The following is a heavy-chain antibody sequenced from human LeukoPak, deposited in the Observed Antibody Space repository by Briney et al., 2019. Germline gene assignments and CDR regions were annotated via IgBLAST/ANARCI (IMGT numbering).Heavy chain of an antibody. V-gene: IGHV1-69*13. CDR1: GGTFSSYA. J-gene: IGHJ4*02. CDR2: ITPIFGTA. Sequence: SVEVSCKASGGTFSSYAISWVRQAPGQGLEWMGGITPIFGTANYAQKFQGRVTITADESTSTAYMELSSLRSEDTAVYYCARDIVATHWGQGTLVTVSS. CDR3: ARDIVATH. D-gene: IGHD5-12*01.